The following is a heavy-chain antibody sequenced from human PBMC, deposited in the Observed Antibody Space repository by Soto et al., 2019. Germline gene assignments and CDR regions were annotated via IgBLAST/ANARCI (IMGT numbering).Heavy chain of an antibody. CDR2: INAANGDT. Sequence: QVQLVQSGAEVKKPGASVKVSCKASGYTFRTYPMHWVRQAPGRGLEWMGWINAANGDTGYSRTFQDRVTISRDISASTAYMELSSLRSEDTAVYYCARKDYYGSGMYYFDHWGQGTLVTVSS. J-gene: IGHJ4*02. CDR1: GYTFRTYP. D-gene: IGHD3-10*01. CDR3: ARKDYYGSGMYYFDH. V-gene: IGHV1-3*01.